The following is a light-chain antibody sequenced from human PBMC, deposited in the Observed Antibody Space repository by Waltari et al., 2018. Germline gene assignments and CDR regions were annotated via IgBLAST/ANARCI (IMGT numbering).Light chain of an antibody. Sequence: QSVLTQPPSASGTPGQWVTISCSGSSSNIGSNTVNWYQQPPGTAPKLLIYSNHQRPSGVPDRFSGSKSGTSASRAMSGLQSEDEADYYCAAWDDSLNGPVFGGGTKLTVL. J-gene: IGLJ2*01. CDR2: SNH. V-gene: IGLV1-44*01. CDR1: SSNIGSNT. CDR3: AAWDDSLNGPV.